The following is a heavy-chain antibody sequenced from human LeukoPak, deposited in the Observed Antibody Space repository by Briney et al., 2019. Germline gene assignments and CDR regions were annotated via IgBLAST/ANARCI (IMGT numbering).Heavy chain of an antibody. CDR3: AREGGGSSTTGAFDI. CDR1: GFTFSSYW. J-gene: IGHJ3*02. D-gene: IGHD2-15*01. V-gene: IGHV3-7*01. Sequence: PGGSLRLSCAASGFTFSSYWVSWVRQAPGKGLEWVAHIKQDGSEKYYVDSVKGGFTISRDNAKTSLYLQMNSLRAEDTAVYYCAREGGGSSTTGAFDIWGQGTMVTVSS. CDR2: IKQDGSEK.